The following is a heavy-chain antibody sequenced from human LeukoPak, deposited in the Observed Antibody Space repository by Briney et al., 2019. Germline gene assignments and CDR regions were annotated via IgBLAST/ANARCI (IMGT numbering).Heavy chain of an antibody. CDR3: AALEMATIDYFDY. CDR1: GFTFSNSW. J-gene: IGHJ4*02. D-gene: IGHD5-24*01. Sequence: GGSLRLSCAASGFTFSNSWMSWVRQAPGKGLEWVANIKQDGSEKNYVDSVKGRFTISRDNAENSLYLQMNSLRAEDTAVYYCAALEMATIDYFDYWGQGILVTVSS. V-gene: IGHV3-7*01. CDR2: IKQDGSEK.